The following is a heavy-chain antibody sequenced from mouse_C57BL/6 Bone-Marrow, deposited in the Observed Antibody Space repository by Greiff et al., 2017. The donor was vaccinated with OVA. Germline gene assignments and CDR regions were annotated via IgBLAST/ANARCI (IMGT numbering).Heavy chain of an antibody. CDR1: GYTFTSYW. D-gene: IGHD2-4*01. J-gene: IGHJ1*03. CDR2: INPSNGGT. Sequence: QVHVKQPGTELVKPGASVKLSCKASGYTFTSYWMHWVKQRPGQGLEWIGNINPSNGGTNYNEKFKSKATLTVDKSSSTAYMQLSSLTSEDSAVYYCARGDYYWYFDVWGTGTTVTVSS. CDR3: ARGDYYWYFDV. V-gene: IGHV1-53*01.